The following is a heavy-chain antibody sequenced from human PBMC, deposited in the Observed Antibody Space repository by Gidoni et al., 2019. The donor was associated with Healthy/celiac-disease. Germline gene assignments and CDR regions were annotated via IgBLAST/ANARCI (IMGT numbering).Heavy chain of an antibody. CDR1: GFTFSSYW. CDR2: IKQDGIEK. D-gene: IGHD6-19*01. V-gene: IGHV3-7*03. CDR3: AQKKYSSGWYDY. Sequence: EVQLVESGGGLVQPGGSLRRYCAAAGFTFSSYWMSWFRQAPGKGLEWVANIKQDGIEKYYVVSVKGRFTISRDNAKNSLYLQMNSLRAEDTAVYYCAQKKYSSGWYDYWGQGTLVTVSS. J-gene: IGHJ4*02.